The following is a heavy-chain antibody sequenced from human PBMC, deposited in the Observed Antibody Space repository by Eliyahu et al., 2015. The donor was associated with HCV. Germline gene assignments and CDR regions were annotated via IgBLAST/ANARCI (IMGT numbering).Heavy chain of an antibody. D-gene: IGHD6-19*01. V-gene: IGHV4-59*01. CDR3: ASGGGGIAVAGTGGWFDP. CDR1: GGSITPYY. CDR2: MHYSGST. Sequence: QVQLQESGPGVVKPSETLSLTCTVSGGSITPYYWSWTRQPPGKGLEWIGYMHYSGSTNYNPSLKSRVAISLDTSKNQFSLNLTSVTAADTAVYFCASGGGGIAVAGTGGWFDPWGQGTLVTVSS. J-gene: IGHJ5*02.